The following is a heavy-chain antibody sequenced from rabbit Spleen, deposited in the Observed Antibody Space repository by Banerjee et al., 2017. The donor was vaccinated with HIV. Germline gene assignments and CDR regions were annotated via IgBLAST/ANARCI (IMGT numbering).Heavy chain of an antibody. Sequence: QEQLVESGGGLVKPGASLTLTCKASGFSFSSSHWICWVRQAPGKGLEWIACMNSGSTGNTYYATWAKGRFTISKTSSTTVTLQMTSLTDADTATYFCARDGYTNGDYHRYFNLWGQGTLGPV. CDR2: MNSGSTGNT. V-gene: IGHV1S45*01. J-gene: IGHJ4*01. CDR1: GFSFSSSHW. CDR3: ARDGYTNGDYHRYFNL. D-gene: IGHD2-1*01.